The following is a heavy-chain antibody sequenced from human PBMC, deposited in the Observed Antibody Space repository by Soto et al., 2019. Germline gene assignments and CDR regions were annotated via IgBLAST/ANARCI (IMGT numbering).Heavy chain of an antibody. J-gene: IGHJ4*02. CDR3: ARRDMSGNDEDYFDY. D-gene: IGHD1-1*01. CDR2: ISAYNGNT. CDR1: GYTFTSYG. Sequence: ASVKVSCKASGYTFTSYGISWVRQAPGQGLEWMGWISAYNGNTNYAQKLQGRVTMTTDTSTSTAYMELRSLRSDDTAVYYCARRDMSGNDEDYFDYWGQGTLVTGSS. V-gene: IGHV1-18*01.